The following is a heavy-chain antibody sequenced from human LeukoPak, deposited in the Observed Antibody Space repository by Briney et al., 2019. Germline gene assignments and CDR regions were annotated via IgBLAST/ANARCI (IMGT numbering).Heavy chain of an antibody. J-gene: IGHJ4*02. V-gene: IGHV1-8*01. Sequence: GASVTVSCKASGYTFTSYDINWVRQATGQGLEWMGWMNPDSGNTGYAQKFQGRVTMTRNTSISTAYMELSSLRSEDTAVYYCARVKGPYRRGYYFDYWGQGTLVTVSS. CDR2: MNPDSGNT. D-gene: IGHD3-16*02. CDR3: ARVKGPYRRGYYFDY. CDR1: GYTFTSYD.